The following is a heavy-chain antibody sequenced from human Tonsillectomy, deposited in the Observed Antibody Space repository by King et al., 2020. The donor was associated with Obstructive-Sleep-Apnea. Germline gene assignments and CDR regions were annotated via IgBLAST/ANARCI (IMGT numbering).Heavy chain of an antibody. V-gene: IGHV3-9*01. CDR2: ISWNSGSK. CDR1: GFTFDDYA. D-gene: IGHD3-10*01. Sequence: VQLVESGGGLVQPGRSLRLSCAASGFTFDDYAMHWVRHAPGKGLEWVSGISWNSGSKGYADSVKGRFTISRDNAKKSLYLQMNSLRAEDTALYYCAKDRGGSGSYYKGNIDYWGQGTLVTVSS. J-gene: IGHJ4*02. CDR3: AKDRGGSGSYYKGNIDY.